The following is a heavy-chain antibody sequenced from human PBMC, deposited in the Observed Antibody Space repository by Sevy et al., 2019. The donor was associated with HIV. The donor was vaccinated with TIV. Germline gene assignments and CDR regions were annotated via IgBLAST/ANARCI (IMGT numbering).Heavy chain of an antibody. J-gene: IGHJ4*02. D-gene: IGHD5-12*01. CDR1: GFTFSSYA. CDR2: ISYDGSNK. CDR3: VRGRWVEMATISLYFDY. Sequence: GGSLRLSCAASGFTFSSYAMHWVRQAPGKGLEWVAVISYDGSNKYYADSVKGRFTISRDNSKNTLYLQMNSLRAEDTAVYYCVRGRWVEMATISLYFDYWGQGTLVTVSS. V-gene: IGHV3-30-3*01.